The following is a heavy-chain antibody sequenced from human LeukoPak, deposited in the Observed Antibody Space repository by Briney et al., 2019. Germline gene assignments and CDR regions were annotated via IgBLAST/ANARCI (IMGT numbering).Heavy chain of an antibody. CDR2: INTNNGHT. D-gene: IGHD3-3*01. V-gene: IGHV1-2*02. Sequence: ASVKVSCKASGYSFTSYDIHWVRQAPGQGLEWMGWINTNNGHTSYAQKFQGRVTMTRDPSTTAVYMDMGWLRSEDTAIYFCARADFIDAGPYLIGPWGQGTLVTVYS. J-gene: IGHJ5*02. CDR3: ARADFIDAGPYLIGP. CDR1: GYSFTSYD.